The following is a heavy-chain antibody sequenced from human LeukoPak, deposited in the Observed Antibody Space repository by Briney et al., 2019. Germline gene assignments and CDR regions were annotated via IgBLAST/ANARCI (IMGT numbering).Heavy chain of an antibody. D-gene: IGHD3-10*01. V-gene: IGHV3-66*01. CDR1: GFTVSSNY. CDR2: IYSGGST. J-gene: IGHJ4*02. Sequence: GGSLRLSCAASGFTVSSNYMSWVRQAPGKGLEWVSVIYSGGSTYYADSAKGRFTISRDNSKNTLYLQMNSLRAEDTAVYYCARSRYDYGSGSLDYWGQGTLVIVSS. CDR3: ARSRYDYGSGSLDY.